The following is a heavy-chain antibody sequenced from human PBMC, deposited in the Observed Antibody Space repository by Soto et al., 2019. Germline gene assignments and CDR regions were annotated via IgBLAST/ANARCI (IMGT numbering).Heavy chain of an antibody. V-gene: IGHV3-21*01. Sequence: EVQLVESGGGLVKPGGSLRLSCAASGFTFSSYSMNWVRQAPGKGLEWVSSISSSSSYIYYADSVKGRFTISRDNAKNSLYLQMNSLRAEDTAVYYCARMGGMGEAAVPLKGYYYYMDVWGKGTPVTVSS. D-gene: IGHD6-13*01. CDR1: GFTFSSYS. CDR3: ARMGGMGEAAVPLKGYYYYMDV. J-gene: IGHJ6*03. CDR2: ISSSSSYI.